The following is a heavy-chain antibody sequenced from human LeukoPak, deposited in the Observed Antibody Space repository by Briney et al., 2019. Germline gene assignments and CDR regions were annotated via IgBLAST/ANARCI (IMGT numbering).Heavy chain of an antibody. CDR1: GFIFSDYY. J-gene: IGHJ4*02. CDR2: ISSSSSYT. V-gene: IGHV3-11*05. CDR3: ARAVSVSSYYFDC. D-gene: IGHD5/OR15-5a*01. Sequence: GGSLRLSCATSGFIFSDYYMSWIRQAPGKGLEWISYISSSSSYTNYVDSVKGRFTISRDNAKNSLYLQMNSLRAEDTAVYYCARAVSVSSYYFDCWGQGTLVTVSS.